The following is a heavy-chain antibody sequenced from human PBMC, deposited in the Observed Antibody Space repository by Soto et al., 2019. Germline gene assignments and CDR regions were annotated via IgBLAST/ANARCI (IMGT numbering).Heavy chain of an antibody. Sequence: GGSLRLSCAASGFTFASHAMNWVRQAPGKGLQWVSTITDSGGRTYYADSVKGRFTISRDNSKNTLSLQMNNLRAEDTAIYYCAKDLGSSSPNWFDPWGPGTLVPVSS. CDR2: ITDSGGRT. V-gene: IGHV3-23*01. CDR3: AKDLGSSSPNWFDP. J-gene: IGHJ5*02. CDR1: GFTFASHA. D-gene: IGHD6-6*01.